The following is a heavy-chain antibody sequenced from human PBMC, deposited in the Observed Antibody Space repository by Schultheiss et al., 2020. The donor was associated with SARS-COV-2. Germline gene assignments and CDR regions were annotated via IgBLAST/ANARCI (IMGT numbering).Heavy chain of an antibody. CDR2: ISYDGSNK. J-gene: IGHJ4*02. D-gene: IGHD3-10*01. CDR1: GFTFSSYA. CDR3: AREGLMVQGVDY. Sequence: GESLKISCAASGFTFSSYAMHWVRQAPGKGLEWVAVISYDGSNKYYADSVKGRFTISRDNAKNSLYLQMNSLRAEDTAVYYCAREGLMVQGVDYWGQGTLVTVSS. V-gene: IGHV3-30-3*01.